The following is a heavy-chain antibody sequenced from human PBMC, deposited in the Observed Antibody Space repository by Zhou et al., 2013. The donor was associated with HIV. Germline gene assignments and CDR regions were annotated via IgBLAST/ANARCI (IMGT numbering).Heavy chain of an antibody. V-gene: IGHV1-24*01. CDR1: GYTLTELS. CDR3: ATGGRVGATTFDF. CDR2: FDPEEGET. D-gene: IGHD1-26*01. J-gene: IGHJ4*02. Sequence: QVQLAQSGAEVKKPGASVKVSCKVSGYTLTELSMHWVRQAPGKGLEWMGGFDPEEGETIYAQKFQGRVTMTEDTSTDTAYMDLSSLRSDDTAVYYCATGGRVGATTFDFWGQGTLVIVSS.